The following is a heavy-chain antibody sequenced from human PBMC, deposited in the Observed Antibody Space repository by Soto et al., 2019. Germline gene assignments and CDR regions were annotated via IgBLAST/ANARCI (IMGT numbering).Heavy chain of an antibody. CDR3: ARDTAATDAFDI. V-gene: IGHV1-69*12. D-gene: IGHD4-17*01. CDR2: IIPIFGTA. Sequence: QVQLVQSGAEVKKPGSSVKVSCKASGGTYSRYTIGWVRQAPGQGLEWMGGIIPIFGTANYAQKFQGRVTIAADESTSTAYLELSSLRSEDTAVYYCARDTAATDAFDIWGQGKMVTVSS. J-gene: IGHJ3*02. CDR1: GGTYSRYT.